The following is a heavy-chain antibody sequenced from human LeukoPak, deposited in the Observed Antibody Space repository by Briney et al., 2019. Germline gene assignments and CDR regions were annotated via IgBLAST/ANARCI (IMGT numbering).Heavy chain of an antibody. CDR1: GFTFRTYW. Sequence: GGSLRLSCVASGFTFRTYWMHWVRQAPGKGLLWVSRINGDGSSTNYADSVKGRFTISRDNAKNTLYLQTNSLRAEDTAVYYCARASTTVPNLLDNWGQGTLVTVSS. CDR2: INGDGSST. J-gene: IGHJ4*02. V-gene: IGHV3-74*01. CDR3: ARASTTVPNLLDN. D-gene: IGHD4-17*01.